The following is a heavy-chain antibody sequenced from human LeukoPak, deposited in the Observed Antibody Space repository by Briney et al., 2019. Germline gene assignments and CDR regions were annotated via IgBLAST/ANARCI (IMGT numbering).Heavy chain of an antibody. V-gene: IGHV3-21*01. CDR2: ISGASGSYK. J-gene: IGHJ4*02. D-gene: IGHD6-13*01. CDR1: GFSFSTYT. CDR3: ARDPYSSSLRGNLDY. Sequence: GESLRLSCAASGFSFSTYTMNWVCQAPGKGLEWVSSISGASGSYKYSADSVKGRFIISRDNAKNSLFLQMNSLRAEDTAMYYCARDPYSSSLRGNLDYWGQGILVTVSS.